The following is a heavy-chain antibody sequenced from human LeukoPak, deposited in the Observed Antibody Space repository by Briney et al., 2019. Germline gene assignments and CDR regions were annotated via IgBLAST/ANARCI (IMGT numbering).Heavy chain of an antibody. V-gene: IGHV1-3*01. CDR1: GYTFTSYA. J-gene: IGHJ5*02. CDR3: AREKWYSSGWSTRLMDP. D-gene: IGHD6-19*01. CDR2: INAGNGNT. Sequence: ASVKVSCKASGYTFTSYAMHWVRQAPGQRLEWMGWINAGNGNTKYSQKFQGRVTITRDTSASTAYMELSSLRSEDTAVYYCAREKWYSSGWSTRLMDPWGQGTLVTVSS.